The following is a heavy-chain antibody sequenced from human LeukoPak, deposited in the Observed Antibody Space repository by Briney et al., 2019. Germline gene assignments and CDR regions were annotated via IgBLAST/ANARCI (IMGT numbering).Heavy chain of an antibody. CDR3: ARMGSTSLSAPYYYYMDV. J-gene: IGHJ6*03. Sequence: GGSLRLSCTTSGITFSDYAMSWVRQAPGKGLEWVSSISSNSTYRYYADSLKGRFTISRDNAENSLYLQMNSLRAEDTAVYYCARMGSTSLSAPYYYYMDVWGKGTTVTVSS. CDR1: GITFSDYA. D-gene: IGHD2-2*01. V-gene: IGHV3-21*01. CDR2: ISSNSTYR.